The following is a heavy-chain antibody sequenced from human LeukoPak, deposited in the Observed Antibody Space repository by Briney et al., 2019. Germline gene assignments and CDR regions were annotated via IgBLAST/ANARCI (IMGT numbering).Heavy chain of an antibody. J-gene: IGHJ4*02. CDR3: ASQSGTYDY. V-gene: IGHV3-7*01. CDR2: IKTDESEK. Sequence: GGSLRLSCVASGFTFSNYWMTWVRQAPGKGLGWVANIKTDESEKYYVDSVKGRFTISRDNAKNSLYLQMNSLRAEDTAVYYCASQSGTYDYWGQGTLVTVSS. D-gene: IGHD1-26*01. CDR1: GFTFSNYW.